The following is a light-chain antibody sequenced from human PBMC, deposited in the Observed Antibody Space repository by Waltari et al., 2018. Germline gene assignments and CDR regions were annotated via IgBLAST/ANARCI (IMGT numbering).Light chain of an antibody. CDR3: QKYDRLPAI. CDR1: QSVSRF. J-gene: IGKJ1*01. Sequence: EIVLTQSPGTLSWSPGERGTLSCRASQSVSRFLAWYQQKPGQAPRLLIYGASTRATGIPDRFSGSGSGTDFSLTISRLEPEDFAVYYCQKYDRLPAIFGQGTKVEIK. V-gene: IGKV3-20*01. CDR2: GAS.